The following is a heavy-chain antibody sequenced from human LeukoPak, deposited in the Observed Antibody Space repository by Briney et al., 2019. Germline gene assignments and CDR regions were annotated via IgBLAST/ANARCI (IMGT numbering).Heavy chain of an antibody. D-gene: IGHD3-16*01. V-gene: IGHV3-74*01. CDR1: GFSISGYW. J-gene: IGHJ4*01. CDR2: LNSGGTTI. CDR3: IREVQVRASASLGL. Sequence: GGSLRLSCGASGFSISGYWMHWVRHAGGGGVVWVSRLNSGGTTIKYADSVKGQFTISRDNVDNTLHLQMKSLRVEDTAVYYCIREVQVRASASLGLWGQGTLGTVSS.